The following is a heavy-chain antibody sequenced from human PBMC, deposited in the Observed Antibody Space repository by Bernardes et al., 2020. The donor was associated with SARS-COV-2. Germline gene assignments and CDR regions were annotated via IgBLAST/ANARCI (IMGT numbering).Heavy chain of an antibody. CDR2: INGDGRTT. V-gene: IGHV3-74*01. Sequence: GSLRLSCAASGFTFSSYWMHWVRQAPGKGLVWVSRINGDGRTTSYADSVKGRFTISRDNAKNTLYLQMNNLRAEDSAMYYCARVGFDLWGRGTLVTVSS. CDR1: GFTFSSYW. CDR3: ARVGFDL. J-gene: IGHJ2*01.